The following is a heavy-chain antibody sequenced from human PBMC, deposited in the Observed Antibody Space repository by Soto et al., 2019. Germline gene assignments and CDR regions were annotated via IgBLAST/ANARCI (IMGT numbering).Heavy chain of an antibody. CDR3: ARGTMQLWFNWFDP. Sequence: GESLKISCKGSGYSFTNYWIGWVRQMPGKGLEWMGIIYPGDSDTRYSPSFQGQVTISADKSISTAYLQWSSLKASDTAIYYCARGTMQLWFNWFDPFGQGTLVTVSS. V-gene: IGHV5-51*01. D-gene: IGHD5-18*01. CDR2: IYPGDSDT. CDR1: GYSFTNYW. J-gene: IGHJ5*02.